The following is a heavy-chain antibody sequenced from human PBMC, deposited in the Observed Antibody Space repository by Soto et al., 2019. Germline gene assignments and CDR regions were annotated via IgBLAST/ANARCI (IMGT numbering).Heavy chain of an antibody. D-gene: IGHD2-15*01. Sequence: QVQLVQSGAEVKKPGSSVKVSCKASGGTFSSYAISWVRQAPGQGLEWMGGIIPIFGTANYAQKFQGRVTITADESTSTAYMELSILRSEDTAVYYCARDVRCSGGSCYPYYGMDVWGQGTTVTVSS. CDR2: IIPIFGTA. CDR3: ARDVRCSGGSCYPYYGMDV. J-gene: IGHJ6*02. CDR1: GGTFSSYA. V-gene: IGHV1-69*01.